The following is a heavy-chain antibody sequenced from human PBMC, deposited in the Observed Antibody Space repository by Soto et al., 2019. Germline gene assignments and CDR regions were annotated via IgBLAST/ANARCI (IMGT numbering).Heavy chain of an antibody. CDR2: IYYSGST. D-gene: IGHD6-13*01. V-gene: IGHV4-61*01. J-gene: IGHJ4*02. Sequence: QVQLQESGPGLVKPSETLSLTCTVSGGSVSSGSYYWSWIRQPPGKGLEWIGYIYYSGSTNYNPSLKSRVTISVDTSKNQFSLKLSSVTAADTAVYYGARDAENSSSSFDYWGQGTLVTVSS. CDR3: ARDAENSSSSFDY. CDR1: GGSVSSGSYY.